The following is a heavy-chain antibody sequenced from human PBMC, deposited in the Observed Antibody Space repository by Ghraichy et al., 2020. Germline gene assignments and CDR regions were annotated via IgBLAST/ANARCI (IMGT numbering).Heavy chain of an antibody. J-gene: IGHJ5*02. CDR1: GDSINSGGYY. CDR2: IYYSGST. CDR3: ARDLSSQTSVWFDP. Sequence: SETLSLTCTVSGDSINSGGYYWSWIRQLPGKGLEWIGYIYYSGSTLYNPSLKSRVTISVDTSKNQFSLMMTSVTGADTAIYYCARDLSSQTSVWFDPWGQGTLVTVSS. V-gene: IGHV4-31*03. D-gene: IGHD2-2*01.